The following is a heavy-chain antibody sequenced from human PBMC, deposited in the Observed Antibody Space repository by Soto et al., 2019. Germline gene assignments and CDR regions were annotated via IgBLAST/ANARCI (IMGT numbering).Heavy chain of an antibody. V-gene: IGHV4-59*01. J-gene: IGHJ5*02. CDR3: AREYSNYDILTGYSPRYNWFDP. Sequence: SLTMSVTWSVAGGSIIGYGWSWILQPPGKGLEWIGYIYYSGSTNYNPSLKSRVTISVDTSKNQFSLKLSSVTAADTAVYYCAREYSNYDILTGYSPRYNWFDPWGQGTLVTVSS. D-gene: IGHD3-9*01. CDR2: IYYSGST. CDR1: GGSIIGYG.